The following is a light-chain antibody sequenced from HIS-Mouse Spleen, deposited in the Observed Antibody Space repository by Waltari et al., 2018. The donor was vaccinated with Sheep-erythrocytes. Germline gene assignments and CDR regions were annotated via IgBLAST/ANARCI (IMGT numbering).Light chain of an antibody. CDR2: KDS. Sequence: SYELTQPPSVSVSPGQTARIPCPGDAFPTQYAYWYQQKPGQAPVLVIYKDSERPSGIPERFSGSSSGTTVTLTISGVQAEDEADYYCQSADSSGTYVVFGGGTKLTVL. J-gene: IGLJ2*01. CDR1: AFPTQY. V-gene: IGLV3-25*03. CDR3: QSADSSGTYVV.